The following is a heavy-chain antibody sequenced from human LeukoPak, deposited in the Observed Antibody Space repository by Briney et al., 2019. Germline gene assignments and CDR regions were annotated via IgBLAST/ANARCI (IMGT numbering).Heavy chain of an antibody. Sequence: ASVKVSCKASGYTFTSYGISWVRQAPGQGLEWMGWISAYNGNTNYAQKLQGRVTMTTDTSTSTAYMELRSLRSDDTAVYYCARDLVWFGELLPFDRWGQGTLVTVSS. D-gene: IGHD3-10*01. J-gene: IGHJ5*02. CDR1: GYTFTSYG. CDR3: ARDLVWFGELLPFDR. CDR2: ISAYNGNT. V-gene: IGHV1-18*01.